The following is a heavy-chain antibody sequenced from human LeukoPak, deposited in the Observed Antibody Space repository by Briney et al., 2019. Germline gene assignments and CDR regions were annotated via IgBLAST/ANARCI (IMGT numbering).Heavy chain of an antibody. Sequence: PSETLSLTCTVSGGSISSSSYYWGWIRQPPGKGLEWIGSIYYSGSTYYNPSLKSRVTISVDTSKNQFSLKLSSVTAADTAVYYCAREGESVTTFDHWGQGSLVTVSS. J-gene: IGHJ4*02. CDR2: IYYSGST. CDR1: GGSISSSSYY. D-gene: IGHD4-17*01. V-gene: IGHV4-39*07. CDR3: AREGESVTTFDH.